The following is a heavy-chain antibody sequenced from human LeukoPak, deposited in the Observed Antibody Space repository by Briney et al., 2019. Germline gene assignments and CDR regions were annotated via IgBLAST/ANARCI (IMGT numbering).Heavy chain of an antibody. CDR2: INPSGGST. CDR3: ATGKYCSSTSCYTHYYYYMDV. Sequence: ASVKVSCKASGYTFTSYYMHWVRQAPGQGLEWMGIINPSGGSTSYAQKFQGRVTMTRDTSTSTVYMELSSLRSEDAAVYYCATGKYCSSTSCYTHYYYYMDVWGKGTTVTVSS. V-gene: IGHV1-46*01. CDR1: GYTFTSYY. J-gene: IGHJ6*03. D-gene: IGHD2-2*02.